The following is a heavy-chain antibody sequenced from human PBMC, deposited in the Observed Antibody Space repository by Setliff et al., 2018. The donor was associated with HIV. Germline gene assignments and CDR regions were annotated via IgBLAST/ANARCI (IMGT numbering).Heavy chain of an antibody. CDR2: IIPMFGAT. Sequence: SVKVSCKVYGYTLSELSINWVRQAPGQGLEWMGGIIPMFGATNYAQKFQGRVTITADESTNTAYMELSSLRSDDTAVYFCARDYHDFWSGYPQSFNYWGQGTLVTVSS. CDR1: GYTLSELS. D-gene: IGHD3-3*01. J-gene: IGHJ4*02. V-gene: IGHV1-69*13. CDR3: ARDYHDFWSGYPQSFNY.